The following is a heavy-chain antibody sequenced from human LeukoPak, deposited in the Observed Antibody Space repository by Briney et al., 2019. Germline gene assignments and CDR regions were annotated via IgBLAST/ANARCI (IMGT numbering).Heavy chain of an antibody. V-gene: IGHV3-53*01. CDR3: ARAAWDY. J-gene: IGHJ4*02. CDR2: IYSDGNT. CDR1: GFSFSSYG. Sequence: PGGSLRLSCAASGFSFSSYGMHWVRQAPGKGLEWVSVIYSDGNTYYANSVKGRFTISRDNSKNTLYLQMNSLRADDTAVYYCARAAWDYWGQGTLVTVSS.